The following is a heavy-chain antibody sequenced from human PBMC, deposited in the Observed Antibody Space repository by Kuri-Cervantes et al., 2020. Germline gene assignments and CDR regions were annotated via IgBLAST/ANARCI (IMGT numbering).Heavy chain of an antibody. Sequence: SQTLPLTCAYFGGSMMSYYWTWIRQPPGKGLEWIGSIYYSGSTYYNPSLKSRVTISVDTSKNQFSLKLSSVTAADTAVYYCARDSVAAAGLDYWGQGTLVTVSS. V-gene: IGHV4-59*12. D-gene: IGHD6-13*01. J-gene: IGHJ4*02. CDR1: GGSMMSYY. CDR2: IYYSGST. CDR3: ARDSVAAAGLDY.